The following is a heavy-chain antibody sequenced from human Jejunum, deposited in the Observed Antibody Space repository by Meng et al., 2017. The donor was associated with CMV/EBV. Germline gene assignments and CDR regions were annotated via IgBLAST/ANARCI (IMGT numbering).Heavy chain of an antibody. Sequence: GYVFNTKGISWVRQASGQGFEWIGWISPYTGNTKLADKFQDRVTLTTESSTRTVFMELRSLTSDDTAMYYCARERPGSGYQVTDYWGQGTLVTVSS. D-gene: IGHD2-2*01. CDR2: ISPYTGNT. J-gene: IGHJ4*02. V-gene: IGHV1-18*01. CDR1: GYVFNTKG. CDR3: ARERPGSGYQVTDY.